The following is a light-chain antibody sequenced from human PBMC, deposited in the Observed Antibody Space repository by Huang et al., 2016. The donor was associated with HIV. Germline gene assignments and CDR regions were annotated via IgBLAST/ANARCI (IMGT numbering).Light chain of an antibody. J-gene: IGKJ3*01. V-gene: IGKV2-29*02. CDR3: MQGIHLPFT. Sequence: DIVMTQTPLSLSVIPGQPVSISCKSSQSLMHTDGKTSLYWYLQKPGQSPHLLSYEHSRRLSVVPDSFRGSGSETYFTLKISRVEADDVWVYYCMQGIHLPFTFGPVTKVDI. CDR2: EHS. CDR1: QSLMHTDGKTS.